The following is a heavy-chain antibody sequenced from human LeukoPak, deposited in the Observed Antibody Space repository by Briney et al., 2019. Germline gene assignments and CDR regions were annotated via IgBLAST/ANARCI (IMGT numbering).Heavy chain of an antibody. CDR3: ARGHYYDSSGYYGLFDY. V-gene: IGHV3-11*01. D-gene: IGHD3-22*01. J-gene: IGHJ4*02. CDR2: ISSSGSTI. CDR1: GFTFSDYY. Sequence: PGGSQRLSCAASGFTFSDYYMSWIRQAPGKGLEWVSYISSSGSTIYYADSVKGRFTISRDNAKNSLYLQMNSLRAEDTAVYYCARGHYYDSSGYYGLFDYWGQGTLVTVSS.